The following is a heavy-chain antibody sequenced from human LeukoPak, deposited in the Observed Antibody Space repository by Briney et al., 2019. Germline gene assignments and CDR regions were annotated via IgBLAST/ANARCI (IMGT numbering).Heavy chain of an antibody. CDR2: IYTSGST. V-gene: IGHV4-4*07. Sequence: SETLSLTCTVSDGSISSYYWSWIRQPAGKGLEWIGRIYTSGSTNYNPSLKSRVTMSVDTSKNQFSLKLSSVTAADTAVYYCARVKARDFDWLSNYYFDYWGQGTLVTVSS. CDR3: ARVKARDFDWLSNYYFDY. D-gene: IGHD3-9*01. CDR1: DGSISSYY. J-gene: IGHJ4*02.